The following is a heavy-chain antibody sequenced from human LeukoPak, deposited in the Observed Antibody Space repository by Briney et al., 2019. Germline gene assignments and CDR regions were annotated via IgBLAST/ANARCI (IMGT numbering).Heavy chain of an antibody. CDR2: ISSSSSYI. D-gene: IGHD6-19*01. V-gene: IGHV3-21*01. Sequence: PGGSLRLSCAASGFTVSSNYMSWVRQAPGKGLEWVSSISSSSSYIHYADSVKGRFTISRDNAKNSLYLQMNSLRAEDTAVYYCARSSIAVSGGLDYWGQGTLVTVSS. CDR3: ARSSIAVSGGLDY. CDR1: GFTVSSNY. J-gene: IGHJ4*02.